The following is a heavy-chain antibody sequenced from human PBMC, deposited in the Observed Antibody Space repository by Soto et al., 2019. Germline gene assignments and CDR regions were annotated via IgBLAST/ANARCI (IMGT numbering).Heavy chain of an antibody. CDR3: AALFYYDSSGYYLFDY. Sequence: GASVKVSCKASGFTFTSSAVQWVRQARGQRLEWIGWIVVGSGNTNYAQKFQERVTITRDMSTSTAYMELSSLRSEDTAVYYCAALFYYDSSGYYLFDYWGQGTLVTVSS. D-gene: IGHD3-22*01. CDR2: IVVGSGNT. CDR1: GFTFTSSA. V-gene: IGHV1-58*01. J-gene: IGHJ4*02.